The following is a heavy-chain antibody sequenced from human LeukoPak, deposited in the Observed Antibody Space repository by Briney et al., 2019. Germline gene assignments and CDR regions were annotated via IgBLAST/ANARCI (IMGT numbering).Heavy chain of an antibody. CDR3: AKSVIHIAWHGY. CDR1: GGTFSSYA. V-gene: IGHV3-23*01. CDR2: ISGSGGST. D-gene: IGHD2-21*01. J-gene: IGHJ4*02. Sequence: SCKASGGTFSSYAISWVRQAPGQGLEWVSAISGSGGSTYYADSVKGRFTISRDNSKNTLYLQMNSLRAEDTAVYYCAKSVIHIAWHGYWGQGTLVTVSS.